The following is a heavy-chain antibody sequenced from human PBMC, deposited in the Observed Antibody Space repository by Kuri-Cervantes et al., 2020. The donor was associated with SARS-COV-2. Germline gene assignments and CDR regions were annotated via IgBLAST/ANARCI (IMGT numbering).Heavy chain of an antibody. CDR2: INHSGST. CDR1: GGSFSGYY. J-gene: IGHJ6*02. D-gene: IGHD2-2*01. V-gene: IGHV4-34*01. CDR3: ARDVGCSSTSCQDYYYYGMDV. Sequence: SETLSLTCAVYGGSFSGYYWSWIHQPPGKGLEWIGEINHSGSTNYNPSLKSRVTISVDTSKNQFSLKLSSVTAADTAVYYCARDVGCSSTSCQDYYYYGMDVRGQGTTVTVSS.